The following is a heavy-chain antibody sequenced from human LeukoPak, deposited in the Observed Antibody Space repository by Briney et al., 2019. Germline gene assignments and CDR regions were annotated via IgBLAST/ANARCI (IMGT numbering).Heavy chain of an antibody. CDR3: ARPAYCSSTSCYHWNY. Sequence: KPSETLSLTCTVSGGSISSSSYYWGWIRQPPGKGLEWIGRIYYSGRTYYNPSLKSRVTISVDTSKNHFSLRLTSVTAADTAMYYCARPAYCSSTSCYHWNYWGQGTLVTVSS. CDR1: GGSISSSSYY. D-gene: IGHD2-2*01. J-gene: IGHJ4*02. V-gene: IGHV4-39*02. CDR2: IYYSGRT.